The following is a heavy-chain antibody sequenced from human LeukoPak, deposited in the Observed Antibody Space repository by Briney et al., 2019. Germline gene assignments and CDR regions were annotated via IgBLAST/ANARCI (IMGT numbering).Heavy chain of an antibody. CDR3: ARDRPGYYDSSGYYHYWYFDL. CDR2: IYYSGIT. J-gene: IGHJ2*01. D-gene: IGHD3-22*01. CDR1: GGSISSHY. Sequence: SETLSLTCSVSGGSISSHYWSWIRQPPGKGLEWIGYIYYSGITNYNPSLKSRVTISVDTSKNQFSLKLSSVTAADTAVYYCARDRPGYYDSSGYYHYWYFDLWGRGTLVTVSS. V-gene: IGHV4-59*11.